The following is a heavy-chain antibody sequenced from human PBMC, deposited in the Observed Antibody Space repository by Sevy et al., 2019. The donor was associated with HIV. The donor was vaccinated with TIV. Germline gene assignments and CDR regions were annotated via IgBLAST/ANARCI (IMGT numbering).Heavy chain of an antibody. Sequence: GGSLRLSCAASGFTFSTYWMSWFRQAPGKGLEWVANINEDGTEKFYVDSVKGRLTMSRDNAKNSLYLQMNSLRTEEAAVYYCARDNATVSRRGLRYYYYGTDVWGQGTTVTVSS. CDR3: ARDNATVSRRGLRYYYYGTDV. J-gene: IGHJ6*02. CDR1: GFTFSTYW. V-gene: IGHV3-7*01. CDR2: INEDGTEK. D-gene: IGHD2-2*01.